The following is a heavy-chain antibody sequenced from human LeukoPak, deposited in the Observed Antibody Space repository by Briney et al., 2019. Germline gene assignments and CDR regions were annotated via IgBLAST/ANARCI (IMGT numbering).Heavy chain of an antibody. CDR3: AKDFDSGGSYDGDHR. V-gene: IGHV3-23*01. CDR1: GFTFYKYP. CDR2: LSYSGDA. D-gene: IGHD3-22*01. J-gene: IGHJ4*02. Sequence: GGSLRLSCAASGFTFYKYPMNWVRQAPGKGLEWISTLSYSGDAHYADSVKGRFTISRDDSKNTVYLQMNSLRPEDTAVYFCAKDFDSGGSYDGDHRWGQGTLVTVSS.